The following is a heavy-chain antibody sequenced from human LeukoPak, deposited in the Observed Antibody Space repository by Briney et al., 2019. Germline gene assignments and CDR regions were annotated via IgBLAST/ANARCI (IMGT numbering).Heavy chain of an antibody. V-gene: IGHV3-21*01. CDR2: ISSSSTNK. CDR3: ARAPRY. CDR1: GFSFSSFS. J-gene: IGHJ4*02. Sequence: GGSLRLSCAASGFSFSSFSMNWVRQAPGKGLEWVSSISSSSTNKYYADAVKGRFTISRDNAKNSLYLQMNSLRAEDTAVYYCARAPRYWGQGTLVTVSS.